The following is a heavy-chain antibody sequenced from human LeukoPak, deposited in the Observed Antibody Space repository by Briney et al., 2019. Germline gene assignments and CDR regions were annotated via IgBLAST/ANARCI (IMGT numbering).Heavy chain of an antibody. J-gene: IGHJ4*02. Sequence: GGSLRLSCAASGFTFSSYAMSWVRQAPGKGLEWVSAISGSGGSTYYADSVKGRFTISRDNSKSTLYLQMNSLRAEDTAVYYCAKASQWLVPVALDYWGQGTLVTVSS. V-gene: IGHV3-23*01. D-gene: IGHD6-19*01. CDR2: ISGSGGST. CDR3: AKASQWLVPVALDY. CDR1: GFTFSSYA.